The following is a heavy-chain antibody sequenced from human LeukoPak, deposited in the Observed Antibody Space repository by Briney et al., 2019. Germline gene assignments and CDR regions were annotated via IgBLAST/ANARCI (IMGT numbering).Heavy chain of an antibody. Sequence: VGSLRLSCAASGFTFDDYGMSWVRQAPGKGLEWVSTINSNAAATRYADSVNGRFTISRDNAKNSLYVQMNSLRAEDTAVYYCAKYSYGPNLPFDYWGQGTLVTVSS. J-gene: IGHJ4*02. D-gene: IGHD5-18*01. CDR3: AKYSYGPNLPFDY. V-gene: IGHV3-20*04. CDR1: GFTFDDYG. CDR2: INSNAAAT.